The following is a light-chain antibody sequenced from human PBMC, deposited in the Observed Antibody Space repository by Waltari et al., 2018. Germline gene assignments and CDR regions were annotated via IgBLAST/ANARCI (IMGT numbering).Light chain of an antibody. J-gene: IGKJ3*01. CDR3: QQSYSTFT. Sequence: DIRLTQSPSSLSASVGDRVTITCRATQNINIYLNLYKQKPGRVPKVLIYGASTLQSGVPSRFSGSGSGTEFTLTITSLQHEDFATYYCQQSYSTFTFGPGTKVDIK. V-gene: IGKV1-39*01. CDR1: QNINIY. CDR2: GAS.